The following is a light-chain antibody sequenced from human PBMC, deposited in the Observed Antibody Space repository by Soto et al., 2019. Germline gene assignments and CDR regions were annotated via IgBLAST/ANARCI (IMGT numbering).Light chain of an antibody. CDR2: AAS. V-gene: IGKV1-39*01. CDR1: LSISTF. CDR3: KKSYIKPYT. Sequence: DIQMTQSPSSLSASVGDRVTVTCRASLSISTFLNWYQQKPGKAPKLLIHAASSLQSGVPSRFSGVGSGTDFTLTITSLQPEDLATYYWKKSYIKPYTLAQGTRRVTK. J-gene: IGKJ2*01.